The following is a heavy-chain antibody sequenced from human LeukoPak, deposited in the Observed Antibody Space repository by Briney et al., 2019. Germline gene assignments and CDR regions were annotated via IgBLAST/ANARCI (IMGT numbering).Heavy chain of an antibody. CDR3: ARYVSSGLDY. J-gene: IGHJ4*02. V-gene: IGHV4-59*01. CDR2: VHYRGST. CDR1: GGXISDYY. D-gene: IGHD5-12*01. Sequence: PSETLSLTCTVSGGXISDYYCSWLRQPPGKGLEWIGYVHYRGSTSYNPSLKSRLTISVDTSKNQLSLRLNSVTAADTAVYYCARYVSSGLDYWGQGALVTVSS.